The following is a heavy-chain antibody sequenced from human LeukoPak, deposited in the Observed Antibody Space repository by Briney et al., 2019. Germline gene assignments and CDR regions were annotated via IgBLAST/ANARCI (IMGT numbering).Heavy chain of an antibody. J-gene: IGHJ4*02. Sequence: GGSLRLSCVASGFTFSSYPMYWVRQAPGKGLEYVSAISSNGGSTYYANSVKGRFTISRDNSKNTLYLQMGSLRAEDMAVYYCARLTVWTSPDYWGQGTLVTVSS. CDR1: GFTFSSYP. CDR2: ISSNGGST. CDR3: ARLTVWTSPDY. V-gene: IGHV3-64*01. D-gene: IGHD3-10*02.